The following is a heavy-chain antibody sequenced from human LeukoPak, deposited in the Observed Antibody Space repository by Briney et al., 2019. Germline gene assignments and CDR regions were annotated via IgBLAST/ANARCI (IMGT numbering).Heavy chain of an antibody. Sequence: SETLTLTCTVSGGSISSYYWSWIRQPAGKGLEWIGRIYTSGSTNYNPSLKGRVTMSVDTSKNQFSLKLSSVTAADTAVYYCARGSVQYWFDPWGQGTLVTVSS. CDR1: GGSISSYY. J-gene: IGHJ5*02. CDR2: IYTSGST. V-gene: IGHV4-4*07. CDR3: ARGSVQYWFDP.